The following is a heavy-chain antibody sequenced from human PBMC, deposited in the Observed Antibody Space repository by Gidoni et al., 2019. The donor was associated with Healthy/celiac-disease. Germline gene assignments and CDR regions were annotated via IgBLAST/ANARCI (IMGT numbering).Heavy chain of an antibody. CDR2: IYYSGST. D-gene: IGHD3-3*01. J-gene: IGHJ6*03. V-gene: IGHV4-59*01. Sequence: QVQLQESGPGLVKPSETLSLTCTVSGGSISSYYWSWIRQPPGKGLEWIGYIYYSGSTNYNPSLKSRVTISVDTSKNQCSLKLSSVTAADTAVYYCARGADYDFWSGYDYYYYYYMDVWGKGTTVTVSS. CDR3: ARGADYDFWSGYDYYYYYYMDV. CDR1: GGSISSYY.